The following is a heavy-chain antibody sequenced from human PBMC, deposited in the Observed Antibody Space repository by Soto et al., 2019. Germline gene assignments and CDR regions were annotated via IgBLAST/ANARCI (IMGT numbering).Heavy chain of an antibody. J-gene: IGHJ4*02. V-gene: IGHV4-28*01. CDR1: GYSISSSNW. D-gene: IGHD1-26*01. CDR2: IYYSGTT. Sequence: QVQLQESGPGLVKPSDTLSLTCAVSGYSISSSNWWGWIRQPPGKGLEWIGYIYYSGTTYYNPSLKCRVTTSVDTSKNQFSLKLTSVTAVDTAVYYCARREIQGPIDYWGQGTLVTVSS. CDR3: ARREIQGPIDY.